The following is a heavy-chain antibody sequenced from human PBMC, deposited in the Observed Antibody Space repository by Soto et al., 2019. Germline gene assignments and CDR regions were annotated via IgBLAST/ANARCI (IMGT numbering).Heavy chain of an antibody. D-gene: IGHD1-26*01. CDR2: IDDSGGGT. CDR1: GFTFSTYA. J-gene: IGHJ6*02. Sequence: EVQLLESGGGLVQPGGSLRLSCAASGFTFSTYAMTWVRQAPGKGLEWVSGIDDSGGGTYYADSVKGRLTISRDNSNNMLYLQMGSLRAEDTAVYYCVKGQSSTWSQTGGMDVWGQGTTVTVS. CDR3: VKGQSSTWSQTGGMDV. V-gene: IGHV3-23*01.